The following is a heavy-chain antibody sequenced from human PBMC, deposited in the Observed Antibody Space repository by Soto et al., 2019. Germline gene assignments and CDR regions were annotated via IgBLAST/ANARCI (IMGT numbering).Heavy chain of an antibody. CDR1: GGTFSSYA. J-gene: IGHJ6*02. CDR2: IIPIFGTA. CDR3: ASHFTGVLVLGTSPPGGDNYGWDV. D-gene: IGHD2-8*02. Sequence: SVKVSFKASGGTFSSYAISWVRQAPGQGLEWMGGIIPIFGTANYAQKFQGRVTITADESTSTAYMELSSLRSDDTAVYYCASHFTGVLVLGTSPPGGDNYGWDVWGQGTTVTV. V-gene: IGHV1-69*13.